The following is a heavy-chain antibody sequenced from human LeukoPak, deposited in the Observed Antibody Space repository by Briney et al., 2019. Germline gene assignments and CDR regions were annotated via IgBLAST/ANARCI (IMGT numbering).Heavy chain of an antibody. CDR1: GYTFTSYD. CDR2: MNPNSGNT. V-gene: IGHV1-8*01. Sequence: ASVKVSCKASGYTFTSYDINWVRQATGQGLEWMGWMNPNSGNTGYAQKFQGRVTMTRNTSISTAYMELSSLRSEDTAVYYCASAHYYDSSGYPYDAFDIWGQGTMVTVSS. J-gene: IGHJ3*02. CDR3: ASAHYYDSSGYPYDAFDI. D-gene: IGHD3-22*01.